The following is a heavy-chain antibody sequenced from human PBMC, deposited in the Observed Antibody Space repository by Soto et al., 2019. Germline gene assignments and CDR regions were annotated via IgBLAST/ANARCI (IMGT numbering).Heavy chain of an antibody. CDR1: GYFFTNND. J-gene: IGHJ5*02. V-gene: IGHV1-8*01. CDR2: MNPGSGDT. D-gene: IGHD3-16*01. Sequence: ASVKVSCKACGYFFTNNDVSWVRQATGQGLEWMGWMNPGSGDTGYAQKFQGRVTMTRDVSIATAYMELSSLRSDDTAIYYCARMETFGSLNWFEPWGQGTLVNVS. CDR3: ARMETFGSLNWFEP.